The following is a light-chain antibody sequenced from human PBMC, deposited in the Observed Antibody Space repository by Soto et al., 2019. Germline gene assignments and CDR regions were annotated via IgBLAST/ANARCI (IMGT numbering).Light chain of an antibody. CDR1: QSISSH. Sequence: EIVLTQSPATLALSPGERATLSCRASQSISSHLAWYQQKPGQAPRLVMYDASNRATGIPARFSGSGSGTDFTLTISSLEPEDFAVYYCQQRVNWPLTFGGGTTVEI. CDR3: QQRVNWPLT. CDR2: DAS. J-gene: IGKJ4*01. V-gene: IGKV3-11*01.